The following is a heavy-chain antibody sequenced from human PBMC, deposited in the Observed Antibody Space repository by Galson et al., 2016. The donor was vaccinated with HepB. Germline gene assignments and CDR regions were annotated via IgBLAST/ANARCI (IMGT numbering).Heavy chain of an antibody. CDR1: GFTFNVYG. D-gene: IGHD3-9*01. CDR3: AKGDYDVLRYSDH. J-gene: IGHJ4*02. V-gene: IGHV3-30*18. CDR2: ISHDGSNS. Sequence: SLRLSCAASGFTFNVYGMHWVRQAPGKGLEWVASISHDGSNSYHVDSVKGRFTISRDNFKSTLFLETNCLRCEDTAIYYCAKGDYDVLRYSDHWGQGTLVTVSS.